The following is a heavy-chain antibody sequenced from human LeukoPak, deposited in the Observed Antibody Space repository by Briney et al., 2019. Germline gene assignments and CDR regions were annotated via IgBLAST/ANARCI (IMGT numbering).Heavy chain of an antibody. CDR3: ARGPWRGILSGIVGATKRNAFDI. Sequence: GGSLRLSCVASGFTFSSYWMHWVRQAPGEGLVWVSRINSDGSTTTYADSVKGRFTISRDNAKNTLYLQMNSLRVEDTAVYYCARGPWRGILSGIVGATKRNAFDIWGQGTMVTVSS. CDR2: INSDGSTT. J-gene: IGHJ3*02. D-gene: IGHD1-26*01. V-gene: IGHV3-74*01. CDR1: GFTFSSYW.